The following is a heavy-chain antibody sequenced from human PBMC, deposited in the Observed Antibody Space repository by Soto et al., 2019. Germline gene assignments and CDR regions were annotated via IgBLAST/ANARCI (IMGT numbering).Heavy chain of an antibody. CDR2: IYYSGST. V-gene: IGHV4-31*03. J-gene: IGHJ6*02. D-gene: IGHD3-3*01. CDR1: GGSISSGGYY. CDR3: ARGSIFGVVIDYYYGMDV. Sequence: SETLSLTCTVSGGSISSGGYYWSWIRQHPGKGLEWIGYIYYSGSTYYNPSLKSRVTISVDTSKNQFSLKLSSVTAADTAVYYCARGSIFGVVIDYYYGMDVWGQGTTVTVSS.